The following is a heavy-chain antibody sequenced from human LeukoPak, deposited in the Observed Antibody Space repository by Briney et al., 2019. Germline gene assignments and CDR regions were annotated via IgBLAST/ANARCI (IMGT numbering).Heavy chain of an antibody. D-gene: IGHD5-24*01. CDR1: GFIFSSYS. CDR3: ARVQRGEMATFDY. CDR2: ISSTSTYI. J-gene: IGHJ4*02. V-gene: IGHV3-21*01. Sequence: GGSLRLSCAASGFIFSSYSMNWVRHAPGKGLEWVSSISSTSTYIHYADSLKGRFTISRDNARNSLYLQINSLRVEDTAVYYCARVQRGEMATFDYWGQGTLVTVSS.